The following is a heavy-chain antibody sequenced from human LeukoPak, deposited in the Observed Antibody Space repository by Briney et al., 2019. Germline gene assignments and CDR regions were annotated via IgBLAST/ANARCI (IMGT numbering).Heavy chain of an antibody. Sequence: GRSLRLSCAASGFTFSSYGMHWVRQAPGKGLEWVAFIRYDGSNKYYADSVKGRFTISRDNSKNTLYLQMNSLRAEDTAVYYCAKEGYYYDSSGYSPHYFDYWGQGTLVTVSS. V-gene: IGHV3-30*02. CDR3: AKEGYYYDSSGYSPHYFDY. D-gene: IGHD3-22*01. CDR1: GFTFSSYG. J-gene: IGHJ4*02. CDR2: IRYDGSNK.